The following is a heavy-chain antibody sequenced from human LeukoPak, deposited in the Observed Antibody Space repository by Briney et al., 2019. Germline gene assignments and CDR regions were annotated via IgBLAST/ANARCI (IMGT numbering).Heavy chain of an antibody. CDR3: ARTVGYSGYDYLAWFDY. CDR1: GGTFSSYA. J-gene: IGHJ4*02. CDR2: IIPIFGTA. V-gene: IGHV1-69*06. Sequence: SVKVSCKASGGTFSSYAISWVRQAPGQGLEWMGGIIPIFGTANYAQKFQGRVTITADKSTSTAYMELSTLRSEDTAVYYCARTVGYSGYDYLAWFDYWGQGTLVTVSS. D-gene: IGHD5-12*01.